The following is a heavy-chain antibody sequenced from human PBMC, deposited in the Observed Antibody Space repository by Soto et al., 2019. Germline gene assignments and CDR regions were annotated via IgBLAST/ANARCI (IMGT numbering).Heavy chain of an antibody. D-gene: IGHD1-26*01. J-gene: IGHJ4*02. CDR3: AKGAIGRLDY. CDR1: GFTFSNYA. CDR2: IRASGVTT. Sequence: DVQLLDSVGGLVQPGRSLRLSCAASGFTFSNYAMSWVRQAPGKGLEWVSTIRASGVTTFYADSARGRFTISRDNSKNTLSLQMNSLTADDTAIYYCAKGAIGRLDYWGQGTLVTVSS. V-gene: IGHV3-23*01.